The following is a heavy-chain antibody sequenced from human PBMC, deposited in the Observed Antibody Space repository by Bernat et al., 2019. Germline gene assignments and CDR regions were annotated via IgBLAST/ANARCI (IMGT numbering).Heavy chain of an antibody. CDR2: ISYDGSNK. V-gene: IGHV3-30*01. CDR3: ARDRHCSGGSCYTRSYYYYYYMDV. D-gene: IGHD2-15*01. Sequence: QVQLVESGGGLVNPGGSLRLSCAASGFTFSDYYMSWIRQAPGKGLEWVAVISYDGSNKYYADSVKGRFTISRDNSKNTLYLQMNSLRAEDTAVYYCARDRHCSGGSCYTRSYYYYYYMDVWGKGTTVTVSS. J-gene: IGHJ6*03. CDR1: GFTFSDYY.